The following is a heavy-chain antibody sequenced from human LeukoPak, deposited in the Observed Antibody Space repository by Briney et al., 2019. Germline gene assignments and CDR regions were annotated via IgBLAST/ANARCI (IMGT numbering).Heavy chain of an antibody. V-gene: IGHV3-15*01. CDR2: IKSKTDGGTT. J-gene: IGHJ4*02. CDR1: GFTFSNAW. Sequence: PGGSLRLSCAASGFTFSNAWMSWVRQAPGKGLEWVGRIKSKTDGGTTDYAAPVKGRFTISRDDSKNTLYLQMNSLKTEDTAVYYCTTGGRIAAAGTDYWGQGTLVTVSS. CDR3: TTGGRIAAAGTDY. D-gene: IGHD6-13*01.